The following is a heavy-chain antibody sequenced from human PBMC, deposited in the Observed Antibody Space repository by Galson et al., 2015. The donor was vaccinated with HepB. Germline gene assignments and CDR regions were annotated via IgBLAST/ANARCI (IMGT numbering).Heavy chain of an antibody. CDR2: ISYDGTKT. D-gene: IGHD5-12*01. V-gene: IGHV3-30*04. CDR1: GFTFSTYS. CDR3: ARDKWATTSPYYGMDV. Sequence: SLRLSCAASGFTFSTYSIHWVRQAPGKGLEWVTVISYDGTKTDYADSVRGRFIISRDNSQNTVFLQMNSLRGEDTAVYYCARDKWATTSPYYGMDVWGQGTTVTVSS. J-gene: IGHJ6*02.